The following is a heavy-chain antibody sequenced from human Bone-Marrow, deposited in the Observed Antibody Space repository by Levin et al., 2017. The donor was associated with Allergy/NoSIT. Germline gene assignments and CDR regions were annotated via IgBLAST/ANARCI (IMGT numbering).Heavy chain of an antibody. CDR2: IIPAFGST. CDR1: GGTLSNYA. Sequence: ASVKVSCKASGGTLSNYAISWVRQAPGQGLEWMGGIIPAFGSTNYAQKFQGRVTITADESTRTSHMELRSLRFEDTAVYYCARARGGFYGSGSFDVWGQGTLVTVSS. D-gene: IGHD3-10*01. J-gene: IGHJ4*02. CDR3: ARARGGFYGSGSFDV. V-gene: IGHV1-69*13.